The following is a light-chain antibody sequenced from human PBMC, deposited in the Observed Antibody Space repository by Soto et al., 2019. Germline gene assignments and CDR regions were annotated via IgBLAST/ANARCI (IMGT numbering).Light chain of an antibody. Sequence: QSALAQPASVSASPGQSITISCTGTRSDDGGYDYVSWYEQHPGKAPKLMIFEVSNRPSGVSSRFSGSKSDNTASRTISGLQADDEADYYCTSYTSSSTHNYVFGTGTKV. CDR3: TSYTSSSTHNYV. V-gene: IGLV2-14*01. CDR2: EVS. CDR1: RSDDGGYDY. J-gene: IGLJ1*01.